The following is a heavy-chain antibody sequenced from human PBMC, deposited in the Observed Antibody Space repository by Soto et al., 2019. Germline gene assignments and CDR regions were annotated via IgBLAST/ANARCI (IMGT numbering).Heavy chain of an antibody. J-gene: IGHJ4*02. CDR2: IHPGGGQT. CDR3: ARDDHKFDFDY. Sequence: QVQLLQSGPEVKKPGASVKVSCKTSGYTFTTFYVHWVRQAPGQGLEWMGRIHPGGGQTIYSQKFQDRVAVSRDTSTNTVYMELSNLRSDDTAIYYCARDDHKFDFDYWGQGTLVTVSS. V-gene: IGHV1-46*01. CDR1: GYTFTTFY. D-gene: IGHD3-10*01.